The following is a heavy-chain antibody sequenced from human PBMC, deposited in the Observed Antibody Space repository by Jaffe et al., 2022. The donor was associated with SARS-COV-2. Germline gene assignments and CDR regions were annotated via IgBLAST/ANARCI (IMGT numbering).Heavy chain of an antibody. CDR2: IKQDGSEK. CDR3: ARDFGDYGSGMGYP. Sequence: EVQLVESGGGLVQPGGSLRLSCAASGFTFSSYWMSWVRQAPGKGLEWVANIKQDGSEKYYVDSVKGRFTISRDNAKNSLYLQMNSLRAEDTAVYYCARDFGDYGSGMGYPWGQGTLVTVSS. CDR1: GFTFSSYW. J-gene: IGHJ5*02. V-gene: IGHV3-7*01. D-gene: IGHD3-10*01.